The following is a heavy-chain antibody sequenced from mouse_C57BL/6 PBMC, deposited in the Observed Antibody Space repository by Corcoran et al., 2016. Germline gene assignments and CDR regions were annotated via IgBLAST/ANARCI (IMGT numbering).Heavy chain of an antibody. CDR1: GYTFTDYY. CDR2: INPNNGGT. J-gene: IGHJ2*01. Sequence: EVQLQQSGPELVKPGASVKISCKASGYTFTDYYMNWVKQSHGKSLEWIGDINPNNGGTSYNQKFKGKATLTVDKSSSTAYMELRSLTSEDSAVYYCAREGNVDFDYWGQGTTLTVSS. V-gene: IGHV1-26*01. CDR3: AREGNVDFDY.